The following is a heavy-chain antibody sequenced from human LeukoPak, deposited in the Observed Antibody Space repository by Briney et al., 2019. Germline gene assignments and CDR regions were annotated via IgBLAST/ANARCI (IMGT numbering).Heavy chain of an antibody. CDR3: AKDTTAWYYFDY. D-gene: IGHD2-8*02. V-gene: IGHV3-9*01. CDR1: GFTFDDYA. CDR2: ISWNSGSI. Sequence: HPGGSLRLSCAASGFTFDDYAMHWVRHAPGKGLEWVSGISWNSGSIGYADSVKGRFTISRDNAKNSLYLQMNSLRAEDTALYYCAKDTTAWYYFDYWGQGTLVTVSS. J-gene: IGHJ4*02.